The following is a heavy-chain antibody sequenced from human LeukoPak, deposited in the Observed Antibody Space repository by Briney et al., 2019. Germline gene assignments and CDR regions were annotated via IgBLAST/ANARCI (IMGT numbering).Heavy chain of an antibody. J-gene: IGHJ2*01. Sequence: SSETPSLTCIVSGGSISSSSYYWGWLRQAPGKGLEWIGSIYYSGSTHYNPSLKSRVTISVDTSKNQFSLKLGSVTAADTAVYYSARHTGYWYFDLWGRGTLVTVSS. D-gene: IGHD2-8*02. CDR2: IYYSGST. CDR1: GGSISSSSYY. V-gene: IGHV4-39*01. CDR3: ARHTGYWYFDL.